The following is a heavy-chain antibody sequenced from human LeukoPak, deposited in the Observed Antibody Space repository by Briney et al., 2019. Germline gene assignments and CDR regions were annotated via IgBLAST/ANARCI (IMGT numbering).Heavy chain of an antibody. Sequence: PGGSLRLSCAASGFTFSSYSMNWVRQAPGKGLEWVSSISSSGSFIYYADSVKSRFTISRDNATNSLFLQMNSLRAEDTAVYYCARDTADDAFDIWGQGTMVTVSS. V-gene: IGHV3-21*01. J-gene: IGHJ3*02. CDR1: GFTFSSYS. CDR3: ARDTADDAFDI. CDR2: ISSSGSFI.